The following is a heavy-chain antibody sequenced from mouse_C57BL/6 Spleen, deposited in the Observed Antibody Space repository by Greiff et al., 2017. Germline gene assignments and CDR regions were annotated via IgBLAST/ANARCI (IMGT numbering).Heavy chain of an antibody. CDR3: AREGKLRLEEGSYFDY. Sequence: QVQLQQPGAELVRPGSSVKLSCKASGYTFTSYWMDWVKQRPGQGLEWIGNIYPSDSETHYNQKFKDKATLTVDKSSSTAYMQLSSLTSEDSAVYYCAREGKLRLEEGSYFDYWGKGTTLTVSS. CDR1: GYTFTSYW. CDR2: IYPSDSET. J-gene: IGHJ2*01. V-gene: IGHV1-61*01. D-gene: IGHD3-2*02.